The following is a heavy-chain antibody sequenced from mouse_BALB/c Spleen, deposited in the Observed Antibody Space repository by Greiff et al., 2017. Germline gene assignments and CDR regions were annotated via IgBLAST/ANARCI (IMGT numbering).Heavy chain of an antibody. CDR3: ARYDYEYDEGSYYFDY. D-gene: IGHD2-4*01. Sequence: EVKLQESGPSLVKPSQTLSLTCSVTGDSITSGYWNWIRKFPGNKLEYMGYISYSGSTYYNPSLKSRISITRDTSKNQYYLQLNSVTTEDTATYYCARYDYEYDEGSYYFDYWGQGTTLTVSS. CDR2: ISYSGST. V-gene: IGHV3-8*02. CDR1: GDSITSGY. J-gene: IGHJ2*01.